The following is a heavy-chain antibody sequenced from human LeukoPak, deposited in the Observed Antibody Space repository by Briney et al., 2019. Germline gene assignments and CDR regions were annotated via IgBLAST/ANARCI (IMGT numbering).Heavy chain of an antibody. CDR2: INAGNGNT. V-gene: IGHV1-3*01. CDR3: ARGHYGSGSYYNDY. Sequence: ASVKVSCKASGYTFTRYAMHWVRQAPGQRLEWMGWINAGNGNTKYSQKFQGRVTITRDTSASTAYMELSSLRSEDTAVYYCARGHYGSGSYYNDYWGQGTLVTVSS. D-gene: IGHD3-10*01. J-gene: IGHJ4*02. CDR1: GYTFTRYA.